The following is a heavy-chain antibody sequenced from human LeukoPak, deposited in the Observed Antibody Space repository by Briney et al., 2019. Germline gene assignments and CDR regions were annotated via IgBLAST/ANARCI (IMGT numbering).Heavy chain of an antibody. CDR2: INPNSGGT. CDR3: ARGVRRKPLGATNAFDI. CDR1: GYTFTGYY. V-gene: IGHV1-2*02. D-gene: IGHD1-26*01. Sequence: RASVKVSCKASGYTFTGYYMHWVRQAPGQGLEWMGWINPNSGGTNYAQKFQGRVTMTRDTSISTAYMELSRLRSDDTAVYYCARGVRRKPLGATNAFDIWGQGTMVTVSS. J-gene: IGHJ3*02.